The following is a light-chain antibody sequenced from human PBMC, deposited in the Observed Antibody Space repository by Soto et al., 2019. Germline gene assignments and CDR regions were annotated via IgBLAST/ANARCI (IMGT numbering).Light chain of an antibody. CDR2: DVS. CDR3: SSYTRSSTVV. Sequence: QSALTQPASVSGSPGQSITISCTGTSSDVGGYNYVSWYQQHPGKVPKLMINDVSNRPSGVSNRFSGSKSGNTASLTISGLQAEDEADYYCSSYTRSSTVVFGGGTKLTVL. CDR1: SSDVGGYNY. J-gene: IGLJ2*01. V-gene: IGLV2-14*01.